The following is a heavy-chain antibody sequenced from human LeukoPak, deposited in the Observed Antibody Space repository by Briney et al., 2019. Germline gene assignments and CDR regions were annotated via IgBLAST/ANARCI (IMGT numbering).Heavy chain of an antibody. V-gene: IGHV3-23*01. J-gene: IGHJ3*02. CDR3: AKPLAEYQLLPRAFDI. D-gene: IGHD2-2*01. CDR2: ISGSGGST. CDR1: GFTFSSYA. Sequence: GSLRLSCAASGFTFSSYAMSWVRQAPGKGLEWVSAISGSGGSTYHADSVKGRFTISRDNSKNTLYLQMNSLRAEDTAVYYCAKPLAEYQLLPRAFDIWGQGTMVTVSS.